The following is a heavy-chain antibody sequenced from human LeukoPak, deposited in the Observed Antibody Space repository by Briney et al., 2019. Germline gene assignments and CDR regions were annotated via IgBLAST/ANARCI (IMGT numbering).Heavy chain of an antibody. V-gene: IGHV4-59*01. D-gene: IGHD5-18*01. Sequence: SETLSLTCTVSGGSISSYYWSWIRQPPGKGLEWIGYIYYSGSTNYNPSLKSRGTISVDTSKNQFSLKLSSVTAADAAVYYCARQLYSYGYYFDYWGQGTLVTVSS. CDR3: ARQLYSYGYYFDY. J-gene: IGHJ4*02. CDR2: IYYSGST. CDR1: GGSISSYY.